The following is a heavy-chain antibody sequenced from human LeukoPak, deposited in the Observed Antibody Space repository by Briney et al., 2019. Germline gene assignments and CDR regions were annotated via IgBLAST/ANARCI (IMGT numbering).Heavy chain of an antibody. V-gene: IGHV3-23*01. CDR1: GGSISSYS. D-gene: IGHD2-2*01. CDR2: ISGSGGST. Sequence: ETLSLICAVSGGSISSYSWSWVRQAPGKGLEWVSAISGSGGSTYYADSVKGRFTISRDNSKNALYLQMNSLRAEDTAVYYCAKAVVATDYFDYWGQGTLVTVSS. J-gene: IGHJ4*02. CDR3: AKAVVATDYFDY.